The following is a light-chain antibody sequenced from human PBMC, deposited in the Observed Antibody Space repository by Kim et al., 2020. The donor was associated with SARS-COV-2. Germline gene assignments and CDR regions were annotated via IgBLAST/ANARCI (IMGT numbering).Light chain of an antibody. CDR3: QQANSFPLT. V-gene: IGKV1-12*01. CDR1: QEMCSW. CDR2: GVS. Sequence: ASVRTRVTIPCRANQEMCSWFAWCQQRAGTAPKLLIYGVSTLQSGVPPRFSGSGSGTDFSLTISTLQTEDFGRFYCQQANSFPLTFGGGTKVEIK. J-gene: IGKJ4*01.